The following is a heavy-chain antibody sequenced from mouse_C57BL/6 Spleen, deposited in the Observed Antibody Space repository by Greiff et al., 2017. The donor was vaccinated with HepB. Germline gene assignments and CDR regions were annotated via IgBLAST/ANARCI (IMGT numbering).Heavy chain of an antibody. J-gene: IGHJ2*01. V-gene: IGHV1-55*01. D-gene: IGHD4-1*01. CDR3: ARCWERPLDY. Sequence: QVQLQQPGAELVKPGASVKMSCKASGYTFTSYWITWVKQRTGQGLEWIGDIYPGSGSTNYNEKFKSKATLTVDTASSTAYMQHSSLTSEDSAVYYCARCWERPLDYWGQGTTLTVSS. CDR1: GYTFTSYW. CDR2: IYPGSGST.